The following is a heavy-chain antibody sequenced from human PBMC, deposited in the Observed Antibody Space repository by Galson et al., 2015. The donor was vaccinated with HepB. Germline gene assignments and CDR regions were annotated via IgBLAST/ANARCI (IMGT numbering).Heavy chain of an antibody. D-gene: IGHD3-10*01. CDR3: ARDYRPDFGSGSFYPNWFDP. CDR2: ISSTSTYI. Sequence: SLRLSCAASGFTFSDYGMNWVRQAPGKGLEWVSSISSTSTYIYYADSVKGRFTISRDNAENSLYLQMNSLRAEDTAVYYCARDYRPDFGSGSFYPNWFDPWGQVTLVTVSS. J-gene: IGHJ5*02. V-gene: IGHV3-21*01. CDR1: GFTFSDYG.